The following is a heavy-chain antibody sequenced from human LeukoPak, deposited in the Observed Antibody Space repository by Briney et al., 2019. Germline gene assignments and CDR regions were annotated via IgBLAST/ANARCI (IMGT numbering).Heavy chain of an antibody. CDR3: AKGALAAAAAHNSYFDY. J-gene: IGHJ4*02. V-gene: IGHV3-30*18. CDR2: ISYDGSNK. D-gene: IGHD6-13*01. Sequence: GGSLRLSCAASGFTFSDYYMSWIRQAPGKGLEWVAVISYDGSNKYYADSVKGRFTISRDNSKNTLYLQMNSLRAEDTAVYYCAKGALAAAAAHNSYFDYWGQGTLVTVSS. CDR1: GFTFSDYY.